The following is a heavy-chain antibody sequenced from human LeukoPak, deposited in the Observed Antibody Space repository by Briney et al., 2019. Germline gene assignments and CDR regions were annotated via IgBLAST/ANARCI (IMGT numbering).Heavy chain of an antibody. CDR2: ISYDGSNK. CDR1: GFTFTNYV. V-gene: IGHV3-30*18. Sequence: GGSLRLSCAASGFTFTNYVTHWVRQAPGKGLEWVAVISYDGSNKYYADSVKGRFTISRDNSKNTLYLQMNSLRAEDTAVYYCAKDPEADYYDSSGFSFDYWGQGTLVTVSS. J-gene: IGHJ4*02. D-gene: IGHD3-22*01. CDR3: AKDPEADYYDSSGFSFDY.